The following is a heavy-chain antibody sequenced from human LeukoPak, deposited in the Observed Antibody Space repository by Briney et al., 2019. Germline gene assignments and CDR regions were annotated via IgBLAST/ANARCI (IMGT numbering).Heavy chain of an antibody. CDR1: GFTFDDYG. J-gene: IGHJ4*02. D-gene: IGHD1-7*01. V-gene: IGHV3-20*04. CDR3: SGKGELIPFFDY. Sequence: GGSLRLSCAASGFTFDDYGMSWVRQAPGKGLEWVSGINWNGGSTGYADSVKGRFTISRDNAKNSLYLQMNSLRAEDTALYYLSGKGELIPFFDYWGQGTLVTVSS. CDR2: INWNGGST.